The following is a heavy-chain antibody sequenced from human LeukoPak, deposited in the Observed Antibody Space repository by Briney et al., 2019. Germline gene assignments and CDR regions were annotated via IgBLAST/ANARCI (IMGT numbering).Heavy chain of an antibody. V-gene: IGHV4-34*01. CDR2: INHSGST. Sequence: SETLSLACAVYGDSLSGYYWRWVRQPPGKGMGWDVEINHSGSTNYNPSLKSRVTISVDTSKIHFSLKLSSVTAADTAVYYCARVYSSGLIDYWGQGTLVTVSS. CDR3: ARVYSSGLIDY. CDR1: GDSLSGYY. D-gene: IGHD6-19*01. J-gene: IGHJ4*02.